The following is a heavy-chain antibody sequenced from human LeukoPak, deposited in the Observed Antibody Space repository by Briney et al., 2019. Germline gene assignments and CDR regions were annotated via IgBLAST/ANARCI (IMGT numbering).Heavy chain of an antibody. V-gene: IGHV3-23*01. CDR1: GFTFSSYA. CDR2: ISGSGGST. Sequence: PGGSLRLSCAASGFTFSSYAMSWVRQAPGKGLEWVSAISGSGGSTYYAGSVKGRFTISRDNSKNTLYLQMNSLRAEDTAVYYCANRRGSSWYFGDYWGQGTLVTVSS. D-gene: IGHD6-13*01. J-gene: IGHJ4*02. CDR3: ANRRGSSWYFGDY.